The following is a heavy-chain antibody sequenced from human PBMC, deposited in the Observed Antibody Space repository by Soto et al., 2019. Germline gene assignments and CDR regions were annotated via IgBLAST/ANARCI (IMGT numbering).Heavy chain of an antibody. V-gene: IGHV1-69*12. Sequence: QVQLVQSGAEVRQPASSVKVSCKTSGGTFSSYAISWVRQAPGQGLEWMGGIVPIVDTSTYAQKFQGRVTINADESTSTVYMELSSLRSDDTDVYYCVRVVAIPGYPDNWCQGTLGTVSS. J-gene: IGHJ4*02. CDR2: IVPIVDTS. CDR1: GGTFSSYA. D-gene: IGHD5-12*01. CDR3: VRVVAIPGYPDN.